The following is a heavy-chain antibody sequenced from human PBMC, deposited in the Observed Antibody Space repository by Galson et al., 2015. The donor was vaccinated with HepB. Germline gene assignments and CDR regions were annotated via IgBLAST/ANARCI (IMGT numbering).Heavy chain of an antibody. V-gene: IGHV3-7*03. CDR1: GFTFSSYW. D-gene: IGHD3-10*01. CDR2: IKQDGSEK. Sequence: SLRLSCAASGFTFSSYWMSWVRQAPGKGLEWVANIKQDGSEKYYVDSVKGRFTISRDNAKNSLYLQMNSLRAEDTAVYYCARDNYGSGSYYKVGDAFDIWGQATMVTVSS. J-gene: IGHJ3*02. CDR3: ARDNYGSGSYYKVGDAFDI.